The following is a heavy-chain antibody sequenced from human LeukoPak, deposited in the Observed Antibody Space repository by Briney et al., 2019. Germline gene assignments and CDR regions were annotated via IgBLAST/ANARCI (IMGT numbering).Heavy chain of an antibody. D-gene: IGHD1-26*01. CDR2: IIPIFGTA. J-gene: IGHJ4*02. Sequence: EASVKVSCKASGGTFSSYAISWVRQAPGQGLEWMGGIIPIFGTANYAQKFQGRVTITADESTSTAYMELSSLRSEDTAVYYCAREATMNVDYWGQGTLVTVSS. CDR1: GGTFSSYA. CDR3: AREATMNVDY. V-gene: IGHV1-69*13.